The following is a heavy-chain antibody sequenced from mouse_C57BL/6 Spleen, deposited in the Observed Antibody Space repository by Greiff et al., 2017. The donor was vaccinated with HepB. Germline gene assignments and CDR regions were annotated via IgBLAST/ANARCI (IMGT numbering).Heavy chain of an antibody. V-gene: IGHV1-4*01. J-gene: IGHJ2*01. CDR1: GYTFTSYT. CDR2: INPSSGYT. D-gene: IGHD1-1*01. CDR3: ARSGSSPDGYFDY. Sequence: VQVVESGAELARPGASVKMSCKASGYTFTSYTMHWVKQRPGQGLEWIGYINPSSGYTKYNQKFKDKATLTADKSSSTAYMQLSSLTSEDSAVYDCARSGSSPDGYFDYWGQGTTLTVSS.